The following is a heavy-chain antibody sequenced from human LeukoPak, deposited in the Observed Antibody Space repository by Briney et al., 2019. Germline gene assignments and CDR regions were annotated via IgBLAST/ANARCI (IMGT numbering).Heavy chain of an antibody. D-gene: IGHD3-22*01. CDR3: ARNSYYYDSSGPRFDP. CDR1: GGSFGGYY. Sequence: SETLSLTCAVYGGSFGGYYWSWIRQPPGKGLEWIGEINHSGSTNYNPSLKSRVTISVDTSKNQFSLKLSSVTAADTAVYYCARNSYYYDSSGPRFDPWGQGTLVTVSS. J-gene: IGHJ5*02. CDR2: INHSGST. V-gene: IGHV4-34*01.